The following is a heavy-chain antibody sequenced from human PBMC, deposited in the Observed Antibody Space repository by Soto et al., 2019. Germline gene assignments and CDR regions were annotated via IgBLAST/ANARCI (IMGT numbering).Heavy chain of an antibody. CDR2: IFHTGGT. CDR3: AKYIYGHFDY. J-gene: IGHJ4*02. D-gene: IGHD5-18*01. Sequence: SETLSLTCAVSGGSISSPNWWSWVRQPPGKALEWIGEIFHTGGTNYNPSLKSRVTISVDKSKNQFSLNLSSVTAADTAVYYCAKYIYGHFDYWGQGTLVTVSS. CDR1: GGSISSPNW. V-gene: IGHV4-4*02.